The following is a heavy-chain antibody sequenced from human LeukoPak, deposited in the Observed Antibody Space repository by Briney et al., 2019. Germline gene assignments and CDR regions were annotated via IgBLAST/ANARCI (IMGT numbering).Heavy chain of an antibody. V-gene: IGHV3-74*01. CDR2: INSDGSST. D-gene: IGHD1-26*01. CDR3: ARLSGSFLDY. J-gene: IGHJ4*02. CDR1: GFTFSSYW. Sequence: QPGWSLRLSCAASGFTFSSYWMHWVRQAPGKGLVWVSRINSDGSSTRYADSVKGRFTISRDSAKNTLYLQMNSLRAEDTAVYYCARLSGSFLDYWGQGTLVTVSS.